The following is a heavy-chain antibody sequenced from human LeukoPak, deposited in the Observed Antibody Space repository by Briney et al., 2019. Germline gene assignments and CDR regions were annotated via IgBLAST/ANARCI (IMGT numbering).Heavy chain of an antibody. J-gene: IGHJ5*02. Sequence: ASVKVSCKASGYTFTSYDINWVRQATGQGLEWMGWMNPNSGNTGYAPNFQGRVTMTRDTSMSTAYMELSSLRSEDTAVYYCTRGLVARFDPWGQGTLVTVSS. CDR1: GYTFTSYD. CDR3: TRGLVARFDP. D-gene: IGHD5-12*01. V-gene: IGHV1-8*01. CDR2: MNPNSGNT.